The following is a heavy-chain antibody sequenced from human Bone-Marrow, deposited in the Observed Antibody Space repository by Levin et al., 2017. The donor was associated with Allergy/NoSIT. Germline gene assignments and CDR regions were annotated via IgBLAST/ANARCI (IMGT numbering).Heavy chain of an antibody. D-gene: IGHD6-13*01. Sequence: GGSLRLSCAASGFAFDNYAMDWVRQAPGTGPEWVAFISYDGGNQYYAESVEGRFTISRDNSRNTLYLRMNSLTPDDTAVYFCVRGIAAAGVAWGQGTLVTVSS. V-gene: IGHV3-30-3*01. J-gene: IGHJ5*02. CDR1: GFAFDNYA. CDR3: VRGIAAAGVA. CDR2: ISYDGGNQ.